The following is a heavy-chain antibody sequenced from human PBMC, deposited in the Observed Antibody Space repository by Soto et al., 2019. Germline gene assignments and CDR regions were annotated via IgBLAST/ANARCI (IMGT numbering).Heavy chain of an antibody. CDR1: GFTFSSYG. J-gene: IGHJ4*02. D-gene: IGHD3-10*01. V-gene: IGHV3-30*18. CDR3: AKAGGGFGDFVHH. Sequence: VGSLRISCAACGFTFSSYGMHWVRQAPGKGLEWVTGILYDGSDKYYADSVKGRFTISRENSKNTLYLQMNSLRTEDSAVYYCAKAGGGFGDFVHHWGQGTPVTVSS. CDR2: ILYDGSDK.